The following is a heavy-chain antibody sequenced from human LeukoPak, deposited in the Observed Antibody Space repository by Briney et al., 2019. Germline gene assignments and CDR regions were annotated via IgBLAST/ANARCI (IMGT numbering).Heavy chain of an antibody. V-gene: IGHV3-23*01. Sequence: GGSLRLSCAASGFTFSSYAMSWVRQAPGKGLEWVSAISGSGGSTYYADSVKGRFTISRDNAKNSLYLQMNSLRAEDTAVYYCARIYGSGSYPLDYWGQGTLVTVSS. D-gene: IGHD3-10*01. CDR1: GFTFSSYA. CDR3: ARIYGSGSYPLDY. CDR2: ISGSGGST. J-gene: IGHJ4*02.